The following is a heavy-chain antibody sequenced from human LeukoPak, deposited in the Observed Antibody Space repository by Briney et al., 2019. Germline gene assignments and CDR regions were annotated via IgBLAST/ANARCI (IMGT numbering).Heavy chain of an antibody. V-gene: IGHV4-34*01. CDR3: ARGRIGYCSSTSCRGWFDP. CDR2: INHSGST. Sequence: PSETLSLTCAVYGESFSGHYWSWIRQPPGKGLEWIGEINHSGSTNYNPSLKSRVTISVDTSKNQFSLKLSSVTAADTAVYYCARGRIGYCSSTSCRGWFDPWGQGTLVTVSS. CDR1: GESFSGHY. D-gene: IGHD2-2*01. J-gene: IGHJ5*02.